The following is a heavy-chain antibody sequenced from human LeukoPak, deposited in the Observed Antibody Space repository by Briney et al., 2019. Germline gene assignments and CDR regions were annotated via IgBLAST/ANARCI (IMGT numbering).Heavy chain of an antibody. V-gene: IGHV3-23*01. D-gene: IGHD6-19*01. CDR2: INHSGGST. Sequence: PGGSLRLSCAASGFTFSSYSMNWVRQAPGKGLEWVSAINHSGGSTYYADSVKGRFTISRDNSKNTLYLQMNSLRAEDTAVYYCAKPAISSRGWYYDYWGQGTLVTVSS. CDR1: GFTFSSYS. J-gene: IGHJ4*02. CDR3: AKPAISSRGWYYDY.